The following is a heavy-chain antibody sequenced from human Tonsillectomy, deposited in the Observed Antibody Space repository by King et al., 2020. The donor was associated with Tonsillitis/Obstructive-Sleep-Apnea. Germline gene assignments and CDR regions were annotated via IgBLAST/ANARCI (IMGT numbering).Heavy chain of an antibody. Sequence: VQLVESGGGLVQPGGSLRLSCVASGFTFSSYAMSWVRQAPGKGLEWVSGISGRGDITYYADSVKGRFTISRDNPKNTLCLKMNSLRAEDTAVYYCVKERIIMVLGIAGDIFPIWGQGPMVTVSS. D-gene: IGHD3-10*01. CDR3: VKERIIMVLGIAGDIFPI. CDR1: GFTFSSYA. J-gene: IGHJ3*02. CDR2: ISGRGDIT. V-gene: IGHV3-23*04.